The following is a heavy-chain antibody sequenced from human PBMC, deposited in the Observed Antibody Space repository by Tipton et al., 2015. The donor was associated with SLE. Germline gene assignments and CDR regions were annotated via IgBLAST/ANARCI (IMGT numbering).Heavy chain of an antibody. CDR2: ISSSSYI. J-gene: IGHJ1*01. V-gene: IGHV3-21*04. CDR1: GFTFSSYS. Sequence: SLRLSCAASGFTFSSYSMNWVRQAPGKGLEWVSSISSSSYIYYADSVKGRFTISRDNAKNSLYLQMNSLRAEDTAVYYCARTHDYGDPGGQHWGQGALVTVSS. D-gene: IGHD4-17*01. CDR3: ARTHDYGDPGGQH.